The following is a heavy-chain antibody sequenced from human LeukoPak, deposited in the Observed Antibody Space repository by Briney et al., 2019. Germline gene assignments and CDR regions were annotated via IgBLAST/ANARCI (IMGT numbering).Heavy chain of an antibody. CDR1: GFTFSTYW. V-gene: IGHV3-74*01. D-gene: IGHD5-24*01. CDR2: VSADGSTT. Sequence: QSGGSLRLSCVVSGFTFSTYWMHWVRQAPGKGLVWVSRVSADGSTTIYADSVKGRFTISRDNGINTVYLQMNSLRAEDTAVYYCARGFDGYPFGSWFDTWGQGTLVTVSS. CDR3: ARGFDGYPFGSWFDT. J-gene: IGHJ5*02.